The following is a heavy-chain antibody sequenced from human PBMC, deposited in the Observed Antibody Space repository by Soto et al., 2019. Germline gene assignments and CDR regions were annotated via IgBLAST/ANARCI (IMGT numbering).Heavy chain of an antibody. D-gene: IGHD3-3*02. V-gene: IGHV6-1*01. CDR3: AGELDIHHGLGY. CDR1: WGSVSSNTAT. CDR2: TYYRSNWNF. J-gene: IGHJ4*02. Sequence: QVQLQQSGPGLVKPSQTLSLTCAISWGSVSSNTATWNWVRQSPSRGLEWLGRTYYRSNWNFDYALSVKSRITINPDTSKNQFSLQLYSLTPEDTAVYYCAGELDIHHGLGYWGPGTSVTVSS.